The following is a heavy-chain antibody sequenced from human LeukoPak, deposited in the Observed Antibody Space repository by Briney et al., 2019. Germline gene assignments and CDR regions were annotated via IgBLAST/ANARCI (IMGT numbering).Heavy chain of an antibody. CDR3: ARAPRSGAYWFDP. D-gene: IGHD3-3*01. J-gene: IGHJ5*02. V-gene: IGHV4-61*01. CDR1: GGSISSGSYY. Sequence: PSQTLSLTCTVSGGSISSGSYYWSWIRRPPGKGLEWIGYIYYSGSTNYNPSLKSRVTISVDTSKNQFSLKLSSVTAADTAVYYCARAPRSGAYWFDPWGQGTLVTVSS. CDR2: IYYSGST.